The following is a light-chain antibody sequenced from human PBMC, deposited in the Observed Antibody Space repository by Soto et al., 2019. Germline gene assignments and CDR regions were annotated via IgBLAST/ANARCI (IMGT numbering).Light chain of an antibody. Sequence: DIQMTQSPSTLSGSVGDRVTITCRASQTISSWLAWYQQKPRKAPKLLIYKASTLKSGVTSRFSRSGSGTEFTLTISSLQPDDFATYYCQHCNSYSEAFGQGTKVELK. J-gene: IGKJ1*01. CDR3: QHCNSYSEA. CDR2: KAS. V-gene: IGKV1-5*03. CDR1: QTISSW.